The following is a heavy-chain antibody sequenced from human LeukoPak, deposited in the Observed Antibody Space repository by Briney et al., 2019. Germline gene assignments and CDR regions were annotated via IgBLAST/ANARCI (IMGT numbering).Heavy chain of an antibody. CDR3: ARLGAITYSSSTSSEGSGLDD. D-gene: IGHD2-2*01. CDR1: GGSISSYY. Sequence: SETLSLTCTVSGGSISSYYWSWIRQPPGKGLEWIGYIYYSGSTNYNPPLKSRVTISVDTSKNQFSLKLSSVTAADTAVYYCARLGAITYSSSTSSEGSGLDDWGQGTLVTVSS. J-gene: IGHJ4*02. CDR2: IYYSGST. V-gene: IGHV4-59*08.